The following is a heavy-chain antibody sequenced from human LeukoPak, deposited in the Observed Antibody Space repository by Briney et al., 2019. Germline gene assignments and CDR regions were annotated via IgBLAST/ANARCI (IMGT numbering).Heavy chain of an antibody. CDR1: GYTFTSYY. D-gene: IGHD6-6*01. CDR2: INPSGGST. V-gene: IGHV1-46*01. CDR3: ARDGGGIAARDPLFDY. J-gene: IGHJ4*02. Sequence: ASVKVSCKASGYTFTSYYMHWVRQAPGQGLEWMGIINPSGGSTIYAQTFQGRVTMTRDMSTSTVYMELSSLRSEDTAVYYCARDGGGIAARDPLFDYWGQGTLVTVSS.